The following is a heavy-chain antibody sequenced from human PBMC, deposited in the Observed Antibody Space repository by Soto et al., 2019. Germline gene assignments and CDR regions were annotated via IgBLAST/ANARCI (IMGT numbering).Heavy chain of an antibody. CDR2: ISYSGTT. CDR1: GYSISSSNW. CDR3: ARREIQGPIDY. Sequence: QVQLQESGPGLVKPSDTLSLTCAVSGYSISSSNWWGWIRQPPGKGLEWIGYISYSGTTYYNPSLKTPVTMSVPTSKNQFSLTLTSVTAVDTAGYYCARREIQGPIDYWGQGTLVTVSS. V-gene: IGHV4-28*01. J-gene: IGHJ4*02. D-gene: IGHD1-26*01.